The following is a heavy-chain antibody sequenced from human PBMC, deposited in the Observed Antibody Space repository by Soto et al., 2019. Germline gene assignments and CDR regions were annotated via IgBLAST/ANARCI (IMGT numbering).Heavy chain of an antibody. J-gene: IGHJ4*02. CDR3: ARRGSGSYYDY. CDR2: ISGSGDST. V-gene: IGHV3-23*01. D-gene: IGHD1-26*01. Sequence: EVQLLESGGGLVQPGGSLRLSCAASGFTFSSYAMRWVRQAPVKGLEWVSAISGSGDSTYYADSVKGRFTISRDNSKNTLYLQMNCLRAEDTAVYYCARRGSGSYYDYWGQGTLFTVSS. CDR1: GFTFSSYA.